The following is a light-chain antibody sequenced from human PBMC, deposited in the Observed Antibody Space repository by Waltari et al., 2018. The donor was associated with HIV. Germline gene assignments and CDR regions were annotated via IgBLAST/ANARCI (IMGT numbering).Light chain of an antibody. CDR2: GNN. Sequence: QSVLTQPPSVSGAPGPRVTISCTGSSSTIGAGYDVHLYQQVPGTAPKLLIYGNNKRPSGVPDRFSDSKSGASPSLAITGLQAEDEADYYCQSYDSSLTGSVFGGGTKLTVL. CDR3: QSYDSSLTGSV. V-gene: IGLV1-40*01. CDR1: SSTIGAGYD. J-gene: IGLJ2*01.